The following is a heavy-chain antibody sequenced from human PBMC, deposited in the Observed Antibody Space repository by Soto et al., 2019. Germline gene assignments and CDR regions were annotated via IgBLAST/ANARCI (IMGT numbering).Heavy chain of an antibody. J-gene: IGHJ4*02. Sequence: PGESLKISCNGYGYSFTSYWIGWVRQMAGKGMEWMGIIYPGDSDTRYSPSFQGQVTISSDKAISTAYLQWSSLKASDTAMYYCARPNLIRYAGGWDYWGQGTLVTVS. D-gene: IGHD6-19*01. V-gene: IGHV5-51*01. CDR3: ARPNLIRYAGGWDY. CDR2: IYPGDSDT. CDR1: GYSFTSYW.